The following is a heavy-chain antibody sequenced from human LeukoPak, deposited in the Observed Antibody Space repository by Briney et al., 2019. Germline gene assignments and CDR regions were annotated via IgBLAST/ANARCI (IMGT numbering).Heavy chain of an antibody. Sequence: PGGSLRLSCAASGFTFSSYWMAWVRQAPGNGLEWVANIRHDGSETYYVDSVKGRFTISRDNAKNSLYLQMNSLRAEDTAVYYCARDLRSSGWYYFDYWGQGTLVTVSS. CDR1: GFTFSSYW. J-gene: IGHJ4*02. D-gene: IGHD6-19*01. CDR3: ARDLRSSGWYYFDY. V-gene: IGHV3-7*01. CDR2: IRHDGSET.